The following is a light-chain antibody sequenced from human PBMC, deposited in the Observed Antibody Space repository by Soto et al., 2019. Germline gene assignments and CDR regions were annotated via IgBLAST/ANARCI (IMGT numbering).Light chain of an antibody. CDR1: QDIGIN. CDR3: QQYNSYST. J-gene: IGKJ5*01. Sequence: DVQMSQSPSSLSASVGDRVTMTCRASQDIGINLGWFQQKPGKAPKLLIYDASSLESGVPSRFSGSGSGTEFTLTISSLQPDDFATYYCQQYNSYSTFGQGTRLAIK. V-gene: IGKV1-5*01. CDR2: DAS.